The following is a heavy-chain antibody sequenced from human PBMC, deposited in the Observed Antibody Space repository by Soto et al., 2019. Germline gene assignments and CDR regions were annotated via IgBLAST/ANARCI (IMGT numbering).Heavy chain of an antibody. CDR1: AFTFSDCY. V-gene: IGHV3-11*01. CDR2: ISSSGYTI. Sequence: GGSLRLSCAASAFTFSDCYMNWIRQAPGKGLEWVSYISSSGYTIYYADSVKGRFTISRDNVKNSLYLQMNSLRAEDTAVYYCARDSGWVDTVDSWGQGPLVTVSS. J-gene: IGHJ4*02. D-gene: IGHD5-18*01. CDR3: ARDSGWVDTVDS.